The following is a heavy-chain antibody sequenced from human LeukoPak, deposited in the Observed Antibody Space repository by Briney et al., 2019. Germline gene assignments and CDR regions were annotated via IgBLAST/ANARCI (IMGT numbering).Heavy chain of an antibody. V-gene: IGHV3-23*01. CDR2: ISGSGGST. CDR1: GSTFSSYA. J-gene: IGHJ4*02. D-gene: IGHD5-18*01. CDR3: AKVGIWDSAISGLDY. Sequence: GGSLRLSCAASGSTFSSYAMSWVRQAPGKGLEWVSAISGSGGSTYYADSVKGRFTISRDNSKNTLYLQMNSLRAEDTAVYYCAKVGIWDSAISGLDYWGQGTLVTVSS.